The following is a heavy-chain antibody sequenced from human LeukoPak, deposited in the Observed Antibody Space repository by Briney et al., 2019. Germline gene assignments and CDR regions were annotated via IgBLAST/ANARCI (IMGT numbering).Heavy chain of an antibody. CDR2: ISWNSGSI. V-gene: IGHV3-9*01. CDR1: GFTFDDYA. Sequence: GRPLRLSCAASGFTFDDYAMHWVRQAPGKGLEWVSGISWNSGSIGYADSVKGRFTISRDNAKNSLYLQMNSLRAEDTALYYCAIDAAGGGDYWGQGTLVTVSS. D-gene: IGHD3-16*01. CDR3: AIDAAGGGDY. J-gene: IGHJ4*02.